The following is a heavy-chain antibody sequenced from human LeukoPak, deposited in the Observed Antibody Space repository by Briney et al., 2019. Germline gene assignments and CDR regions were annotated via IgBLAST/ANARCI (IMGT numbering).Heavy chain of an antibody. CDR2: ISYDGSNK. D-gene: IGHD2-2*02. J-gene: IGHJ6*02. Sequence: PGGSLRLSCSASGFTFSRYAMHWVRQAPGKGLEWVAVISYDGSNKYYADSVKGRFTISRDNSKNTLYLQMYSPRAEDTAVYYCARDVWDIVVVPAAIGGNYYYYGMDVWGQGTTVTVSS. CDR3: ARDVWDIVVVPAAIGGNYYYYGMDV. CDR1: GFTFSRYA. V-gene: IGHV3-30-3*01.